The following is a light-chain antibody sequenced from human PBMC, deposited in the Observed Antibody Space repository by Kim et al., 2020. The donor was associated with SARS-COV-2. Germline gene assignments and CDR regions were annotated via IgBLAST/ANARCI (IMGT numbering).Light chain of an antibody. CDR3: QEYNNWPPNT. Sequence: VSPEERATLSCRASQNINNFVAWYQQKPGQAPRLLIYDVSTRATGVPARFSGSGSGTEFTLTINSLQSEDFAIYFCQEYNNWPPNTFGQGTKLEI. J-gene: IGKJ2*01. CDR1: QNINNF. CDR2: DVS. V-gene: IGKV3-15*01.